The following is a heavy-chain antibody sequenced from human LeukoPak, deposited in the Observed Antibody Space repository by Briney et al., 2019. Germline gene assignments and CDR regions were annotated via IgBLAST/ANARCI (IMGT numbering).Heavy chain of an antibody. Sequence: PGGSLRLSCAAPGFTFSSYSMNWVRQAPGKGLEWVSAISGSGGSTYYADSVKGRFTISRDNSKNTLYLQMNSLRAEDTAVYYCAGGRVQLWFDYWGQGTLVTVSS. V-gene: IGHV3-23*01. CDR1: GFTFSSYS. CDR2: ISGSGGST. CDR3: AGGRVQLWFDY. D-gene: IGHD5-18*01. J-gene: IGHJ4*02.